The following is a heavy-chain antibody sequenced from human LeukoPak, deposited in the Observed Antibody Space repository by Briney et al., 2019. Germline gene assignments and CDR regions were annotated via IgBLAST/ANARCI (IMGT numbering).Heavy chain of an antibody. J-gene: IGHJ3*02. CDR2: ISGSGGST. D-gene: IGHD2-15*01. Sequence: GGSLRLSCAASGFTFSSYAMCWVRQAPGKGLEWVSAISGSGGSTYYADSVKGRFTISRDNSKNTLYLQMNSLRAEDTAVYYCAKNPCLYCSGGSCLGAFDIWGQGTMVTVSS. CDR3: AKNPCLYCSGGSCLGAFDI. V-gene: IGHV3-23*01. CDR1: GFTFSSYA.